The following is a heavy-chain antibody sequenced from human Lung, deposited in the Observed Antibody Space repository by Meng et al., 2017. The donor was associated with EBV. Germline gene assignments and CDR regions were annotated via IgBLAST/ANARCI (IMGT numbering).Heavy chain of an antibody. D-gene: IGHD2-8*01. Sequence: QLQLQESGPGLVKPSQTLSLTCAVSGGSISSGGYSWSWIRQPPGKGLEWIGYIYHSGSTNFNPSLKSRVTTSIDKSKNQFSLKLSSVTAADTAVYYCARGVYSVSTFDPWGQGTLVTVSS. CDR3: ARGVYSVSTFDP. CDR1: GGSISSGGYS. J-gene: IGHJ5*02. CDR2: IYHSGST. V-gene: IGHV4-30-2*01.